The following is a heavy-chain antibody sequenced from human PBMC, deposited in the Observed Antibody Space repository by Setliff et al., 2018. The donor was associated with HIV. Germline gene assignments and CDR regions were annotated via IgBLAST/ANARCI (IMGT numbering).Heavy chain of an antibody. CDR2: THYSGIT. Sequence: SETLSLTCTVSGGSISSGDYYWTWIRQPPGKGLEWIGYTHYSGITYYNPSLKSRPTISLDTSKNQFSLKLSSVTAADTAVYYCAREDYYYYGMDVWGQGTTVTVSS. J-gene: IGHJ6*02. CDR3: AREDYYYYGMDV. CDR1: GGSISSGDYY. V-gene: IGHV4-30-4*08.